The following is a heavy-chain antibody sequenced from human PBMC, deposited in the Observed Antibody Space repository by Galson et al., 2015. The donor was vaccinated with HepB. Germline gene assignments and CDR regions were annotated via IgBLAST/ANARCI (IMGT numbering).Heavy chain of an antibody. Sequence: SLRLSCAASGFTFSSYSMNWVRQAPGKGLEWVSSISSSSSYIYYADSVKGRFTISRDNAKNSLYLQMNSLRAEDTAVYYCARDRSPYYYGAGSYFPWFDPRGQGTLVTVSS. V-gene: IGHV3-21*01. D-gene: IGHD3-10*01. CDR3: ARDRSPYYYGAGSYFPWFDP. J-gene: IGHJ5*02. CDR1: GFTFSSYS. CDR2: ISSSSSYI.